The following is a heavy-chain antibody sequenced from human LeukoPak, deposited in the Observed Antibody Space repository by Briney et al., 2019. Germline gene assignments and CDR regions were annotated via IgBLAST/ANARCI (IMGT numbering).Heavy chain of an antibody. J-gene: IGHJ4*02. CDR2: ISGSGGST. D-gene: IGHD3-22*01. CDR1: GFTFSSYA. V-gene: IGHV3-23*01. Sequence: GGSLRLSCAASGFTFSSYAMSWVRQAPRKGLEWVSAISGSGGSTYYADSVKGRFTISRDNSKDTLYLQMNSLRAEDTAVYYCGIRDTSDYYVFWGQGTLVTVSS. CDR3: GIRDTSDYYVF.